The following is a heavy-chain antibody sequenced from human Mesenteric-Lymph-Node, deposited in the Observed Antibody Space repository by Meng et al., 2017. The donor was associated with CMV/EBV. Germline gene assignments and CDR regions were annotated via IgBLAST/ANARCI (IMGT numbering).Heavy chain of an antibody. CDR1: GSVSSGNYY. Sequence: GSVSSGNYYWSWIRQPPGKGLEWIGYIYYSGSTNYNPSLKSRVTTSVDTSKNQFSLKLSSVTAADTAVYYCARDLHGYSGNSAVFDYWGQGILVTVSS. CDR2: IYYSGST. CDR3: ARDLHGYSGNSAVFDY. V-gene: IGHV4-61*01. J-gene: IGHJ4*02. D-gene: IGHD4-23*01.